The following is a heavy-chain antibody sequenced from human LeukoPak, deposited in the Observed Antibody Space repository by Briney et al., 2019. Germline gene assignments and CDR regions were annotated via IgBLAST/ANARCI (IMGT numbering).Heavy chain of an antibody. J-gene: IGHJ4*02. CDR1: GYTFTSYD. D-gene: IGHD3-22*01. Sequence: ASVKVSCKASGYTFTSYDINWVRQATGQGLEWMGWMNPNSGNTGYAQKLQGRVTMTTDTSTSTAYMELRSLRSDDTAVYYCARDHRFHYYDSSGYYYFDYWGQGTLVTVSS. CDR3: ARDHRFHYYDSSGYYYFDY. V-gene: IGHV1-8*01. CDR2: MNPNSGNT.